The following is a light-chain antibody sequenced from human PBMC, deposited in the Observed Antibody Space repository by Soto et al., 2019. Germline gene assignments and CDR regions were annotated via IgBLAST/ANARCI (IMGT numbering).Light chain of an antibody. J-gene: IGKJ1*01. CDR2: AAS. V-gene: IGKV1-39*01. CDR3: QQYYSYPWT. CDR1: QSISSY. Sequence: DIQMTQSPSSLSASVGGRVPITCRASQSISSYLNWYQQNPGKAPKLLIDAASTLQSGVPSRFSGSGSGTDFTLTSSCLQSEDFATYYCQQYYSYPWTFGQGTKVDIK.